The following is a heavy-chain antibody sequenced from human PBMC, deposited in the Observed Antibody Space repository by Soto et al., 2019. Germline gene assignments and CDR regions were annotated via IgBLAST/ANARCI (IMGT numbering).Heavy chain of an antibody. J-gene: IGHJ5*02. CDR2: IRSSSSTI. CDR1: GFTFSSYS. V-gene: IGHV3-48*02. D-gene: IGHD3-10*01. CDR3: ARGAQRGSGPTPLNWFDP. Sequence: EVQLVESGRGLVQPGGSLRLSCAASGFTFSSYSMNWVRQAPGKGLEWVSYIRSSSSTIYYADSVKGRFTISRDNAKNSLYRQMNSLGDEDTAVYYCARGAQRGSGPTPLNWFDPWGQGTLVTVSS.